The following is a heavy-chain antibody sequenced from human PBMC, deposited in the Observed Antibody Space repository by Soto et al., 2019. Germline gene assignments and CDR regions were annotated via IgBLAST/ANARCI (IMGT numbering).Heavy chain of an antibody. CDR1: GYTFTSYY. Sequence: GASVKVSCKASGYTFTSYYMHWVRQAPGQGLEWMGIINPSGGSTSYAQKFQGRVTMTRDTSTSTVYMELSSLRSEDTAVYYCARSASGGYYPNYYYMDVWGKGTTVTVSS. CDR3: ARSASGGYYPNYYYMDV. CDR2: INPSGGST. J-gene: IGHJ6*03. D-gene: IGHD3-22*01. V-gene: IGHV1-46*03.